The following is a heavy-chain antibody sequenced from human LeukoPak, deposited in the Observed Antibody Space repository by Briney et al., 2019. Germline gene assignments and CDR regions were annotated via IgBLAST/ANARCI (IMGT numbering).Heavy chain of an antibody. V-gene: IGHV4-34*01. CDR2: INHSGST. D-gene: IGHD3-22*01. J-gene: IGHJ4*02. CDR1: GGSFSGYY. CDR3: ARESVRGIVVFSRYYFDY. Sequence: SETLSLTCAVYGGSFSGYYWSWIRQPPGKGLEWIGEINHSGSTNYNPSLKSRVTISVDTSKIQFSLKPSSVTAADTAVYYCARESVRGIVVFSRYYFDYWGQGTLVTVSS.